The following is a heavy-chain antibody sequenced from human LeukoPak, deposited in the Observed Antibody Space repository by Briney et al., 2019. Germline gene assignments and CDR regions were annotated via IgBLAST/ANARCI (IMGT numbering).Heavy chain of an antibody. V-gene: IGHV4-34*01. J-gene: IGHJ5*02. CDR1: DGSVSGYY. CDR2: INHSGST. CDR3: ARSPGIAAAGPRFDP. D-gene: IGHD6-13*01. Sequence: SETLSLTCAVYDGSVSGYYWSWIRQPPGKGLEWIGEINHSGSTNYNPSLKSRVTISVDTSKNQFSLKLSSVTAADTAVYYCARSPGIAAAGPRFDPWGQGPLVTVSS.